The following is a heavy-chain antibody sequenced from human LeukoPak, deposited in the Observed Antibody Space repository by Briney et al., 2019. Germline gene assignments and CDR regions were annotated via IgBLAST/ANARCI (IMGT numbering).Heavy chain of an antibody. CDR3: ARHSGDSSGSHLELTGPNDY. V-gene: IGHV4-39*01. J-gene: IGHJ4*02. D-gene: IGHD3-22*01. CDR1: GGSISSSSYY. CDR2: IYYSGTT. Sequence: TSETLSLTCTVSGGSISSSSYYWGWIRQPPGKGLEWIGSIYYSGTTYYNPSLKSRVTISGDTHKNQFSLKLSSVTAADPAMYYCARHSGDSSGSHLELTGPNDYWGQGTLVTVSS.